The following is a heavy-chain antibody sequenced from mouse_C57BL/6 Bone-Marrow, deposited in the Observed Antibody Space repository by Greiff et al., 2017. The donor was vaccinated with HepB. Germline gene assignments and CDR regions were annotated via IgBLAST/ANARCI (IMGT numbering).Heavy chain of an antibody. V-gene: IGHV1-50*01. CDR1: GYTFTSYW. CDR2: IDPSDSYT. D-gene: IGHD2-4*01. Sequence: VQLQQPGAELVKPGASVKLSCKASGYTFTSYWMQWVKQRPGQGLEWIGEIDPSDSYTNYNQKFKGKATLTVDTSSSTAYMQLSSLTSEDSAVYYCAREEVYYDYPWFAYWGQGTLVTVSA. CDR3: AREEVYYDYPWFAY. J-gene: IGHJ3*01.